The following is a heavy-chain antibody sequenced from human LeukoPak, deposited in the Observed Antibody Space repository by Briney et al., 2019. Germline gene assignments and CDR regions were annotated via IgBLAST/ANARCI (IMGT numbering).Heavy chain of an antibody. CDR1: GDTFSGYY. J-gene: IGHJ4*02. CDR3: ARAPSGWFGELLPDY. V-gene: IGHV1-2*02. Sequence: ASVKVSCKASGDTFSGYYMHWIRQAPGQGLEWMGLITPNSGDTIYAQKFQGRVTMTRDTSISTAYMELSRLRSDDTAVYYCARAPSGWFGELLPDYWGQGTLVTVSS. CDR2: ITPNSGDT. D-gene: IGHD3-10*01.